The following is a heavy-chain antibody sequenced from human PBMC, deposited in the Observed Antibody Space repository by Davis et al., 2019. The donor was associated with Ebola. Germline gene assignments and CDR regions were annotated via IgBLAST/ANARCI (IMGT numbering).Heavy chain of an antibody. D-gene: IGHD5-18*01. CDR1: GYTFTGYY. J-gene: IGHJ4*02. V-gene: IGHV1-2*06. CDR2: INPNSGGT. CDR3: ARDGDTAIVDFPFDY. Sequence: ASVKVSCKASGYTFTGYYMHWVRQAPGQGLEWMGRINPNSGGTNYAQKFQGRVTMTRDTSISTAYMELSRLRSDDTAVYYCARDGDTAIVDFPFDYWGQGTLVTVSS.